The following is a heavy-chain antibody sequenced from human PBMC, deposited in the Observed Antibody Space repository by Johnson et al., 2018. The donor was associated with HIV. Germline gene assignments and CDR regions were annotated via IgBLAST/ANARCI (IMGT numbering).Heavy chain of an antibody. CDR2: INWNGGST. CDR3: ARDLSRGGIAARLGAFDI. D-gene: IGHD6-6*01. Sequence: VQLVESGGGVVRPGGSLRLSCAASGFTFDDYGMSWVRQAPGKGLEWVSGINWNGGSTGYADSVKGRFTISRDNSKNTLYLQMNSLRAEDTAVYYCARDLSRGGIAARLGAFDIWGQGTMVTVSS. J-gene: IGHJ3*02. CDR1: GFTFDDYG. V-gene: IGHV3-20*04.